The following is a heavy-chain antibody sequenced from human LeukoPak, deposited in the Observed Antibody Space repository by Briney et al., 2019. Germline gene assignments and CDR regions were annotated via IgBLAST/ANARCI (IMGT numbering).Heavy chain of an antibody. CDR2: IKQDGTDK. V-gene: IGHV3-7*01. Sequence: GGSLRLSCAASGFTFSSYWMTWVRQAPGKGLEWVANIKQDGTDKYYVDSVKGRFTISRDNAKNSLFLQLGSLRADDTAVYYCARASMGGRDYHLDYWGQGTLVTVSS. D-gene: IGHD4/OR15-4a*01. CDR1: GFTFSSYW. CDR3: ARASMGGRDYHLDY. J-gene: IGHJ4*02.